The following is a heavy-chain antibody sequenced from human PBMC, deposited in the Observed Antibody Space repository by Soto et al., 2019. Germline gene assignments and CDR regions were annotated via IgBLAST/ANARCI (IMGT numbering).Heavy chain of an antibody. CDR2: INGGGDSA. J-gene: IGHJ4*02. V-gene: IGHV3-23*01. CDR1: GFTFSSYA. CDR3: ARGATIDY. Sequence: LRLSCAASGFTFSSYAMTWVRQAPGKGLEWVALINGGGDSAYYADSVKGRFTISRDNFKNTLFLQMNSLRGEDTAVYYCARGATIDYWGQGTLVTVSP.